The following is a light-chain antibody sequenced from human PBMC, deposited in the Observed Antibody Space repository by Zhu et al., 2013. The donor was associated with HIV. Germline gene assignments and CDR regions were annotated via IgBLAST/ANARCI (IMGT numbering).Light chain of an antibody. Sequence: SYELTQPPSVSVSPGQTATITCSGDKLGDKYVCWYQQKPGQSPVLVIYQDSTRPSGIPERFSGSNSGNTATLTISRVEAGDEADYYCQVWDSSSAPSGVFGTGTKVTVV. CDR3: QVWDSSSAPSGV. V-gene: IGLV3-1*01. J-gene: IGLJ1*01. CDR1: KLGDKY. CDR2: QDS.